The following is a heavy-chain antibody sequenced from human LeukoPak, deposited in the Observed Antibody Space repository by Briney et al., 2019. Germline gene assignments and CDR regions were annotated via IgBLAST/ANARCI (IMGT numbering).Heavy chain of an antibody. CDR1: GGSISSSSYY. J-gene: IGHJ5*02. CDR2: IYTSGSS. Sequence: SETLSLTCTVSGGSISSSSYYWNWIRQPAGKGLEWIGRIYTSGSSNYNPTLKSRVTISVDTSKNQFSLKLSSVTAADTAVYYCAREGLNMVRGVIPKEAWGWFDPWGQGTLVTVSS. CDR3: AREGLNMVRGVIPKEAWGWFDP. V-gene: IGHV4-61*02. D-gene: IGHD3-10*01.